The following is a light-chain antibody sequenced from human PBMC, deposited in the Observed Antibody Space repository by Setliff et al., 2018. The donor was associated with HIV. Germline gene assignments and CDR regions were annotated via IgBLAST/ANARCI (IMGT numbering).Light chain of an antibody. V-gene: IGLV2-14*03. Sequence: QSVLAQPASVSGSPGQSITISCTGTSSDVGGYNYVSWYQQHPGKGPKVMIYDVSNRPSGVSNRFSGSKSGNTASLTISGLQAEDEADYYCSSYTSSSTFYVFGTGTKVTVL. J-gene: IGLJ1*01. CDR3: SSYTSSSTFYV. CDR2: DVS. CDR1: SSDVGGYNY.